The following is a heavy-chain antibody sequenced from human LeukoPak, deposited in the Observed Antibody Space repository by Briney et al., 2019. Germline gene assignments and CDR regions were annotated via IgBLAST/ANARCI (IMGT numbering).Heavy chain of an antibody. CDR2: IDWDDDK. J-gene: IGHJ5*02. CDR1: GFSLSTSGMC. Sequence: SGPXLVKPTQTLTLTCTFSGFSLSTSGMCVSWIRQPPGKALEWLARIDWDDDKYYSTSLKTRLTISKDTSKNQVVLTMTNMDPVDTATYFCVHRRVGDELGWFDPWGQGTLVTVSS. V-gene: IGHV2-70*12. D-gene: IGHD3-16*01. CDR3: VHRRVGDELGWFDP.